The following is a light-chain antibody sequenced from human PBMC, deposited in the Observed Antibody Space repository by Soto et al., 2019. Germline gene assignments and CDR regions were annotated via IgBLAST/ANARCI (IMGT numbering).Light chain of an antibody. CDR3: QQTYSIPLT. Sequence: DIQMTQSPSTLSGSVGDRVTITCRASQKIGTSLNWYQQKSGQAPKLLISSISNLQSGVPSRFSGSGSGTDFTFTISSLQAEDCATYFCQQTYSIPLTFGGGTKVDIK. CDR1: QKIGTS. J-gene: IGKJ4*01. CDR2: SIS. V-gene: IGKV1-39*01.